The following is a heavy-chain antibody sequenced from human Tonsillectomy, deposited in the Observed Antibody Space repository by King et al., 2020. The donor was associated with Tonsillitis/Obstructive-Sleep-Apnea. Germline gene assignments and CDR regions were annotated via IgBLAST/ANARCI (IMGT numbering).Heavy chain of an antibody. CDR1: GFTFSTYW. CDR3: ARFVWSGYFPLYFDL. V-gene: IGHV3-7*01. D-gene: IGHD3-3*01. CDR2: IKQDGSEK. J-gene: IGHJ2*01. Sequence: VQLVESGGGLVQPGGSLRLSCAASGFTFSTYWMSWVRQAPGKGLEWVANIKQDGSEKYYVDSVKGRFTISRDNAKNSLYLQMNSLRAEDTAVYYCARFVWSGYFPLYFDLWGRGTLVTVSS.